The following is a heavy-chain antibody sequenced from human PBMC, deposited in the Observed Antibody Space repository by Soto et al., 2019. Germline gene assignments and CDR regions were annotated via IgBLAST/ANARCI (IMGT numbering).Heavy chain of an antibody. CDR2: ASHTGSS. V-gene: IGHV4-4*02. CDR3: ARSPPSSYYGGSGTFDY. D-gene: IGHD3-10*01. CDR1: VGFTSTNNW. J-gene: IGHJ4*02. Sequence: QLQLQESGPGLVRPSGTLSLTCAVSVGFTSTNNWWSWVRQPPGKGLEWIADASHTGSSTYNPSLKIRVSISVDKSTNQMFLKLTSATAADKAVYYYARSPPSSYYGGSGTFDYWGQGTVVPVSS.